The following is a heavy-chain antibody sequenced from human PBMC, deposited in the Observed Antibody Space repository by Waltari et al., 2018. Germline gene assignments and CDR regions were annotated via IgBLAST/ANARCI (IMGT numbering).Heavy chain of an antibody. D-gene: IGHD3-3*01. CDR2: IYYSGST. CDR1: GGSISSSSYY. J-gene: IGHJ4*02. Sequence: QLQLQESGPGLVKPSETLSLTCTVYGGSISSSSYYWGWIRQPPGKGLEWIGSIYYSGSTYYNPSLKSRVTISVDTSKNQFSLKLSSVTAADTAVYYCARRGRKVTIFGVVTPPGFDYWGQGTLVTVSS. CDR3: ARRGRKVTIFGVVTPPGFDY. V-gene: IGHV4-39*01.